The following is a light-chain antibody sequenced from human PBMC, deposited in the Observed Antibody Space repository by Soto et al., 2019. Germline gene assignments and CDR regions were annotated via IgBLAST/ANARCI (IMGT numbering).Light chain of an antibody. CDR1: QSISSY. Sequence: DIQMTQSPSSLSASVGDRVTITCRASQSISSYLNWYQQKPGKAPKLVIYDASSLQSGVPSRFSGSGSGTDFTLTISSLQPEDFATYYCQQSYSTPQVTFGQGTKVDIK. CDR2: DAS. J-gene: IGKJ1*01. CDR3: QQSYSTPQVT. V-gene: IGKV1-39*01.